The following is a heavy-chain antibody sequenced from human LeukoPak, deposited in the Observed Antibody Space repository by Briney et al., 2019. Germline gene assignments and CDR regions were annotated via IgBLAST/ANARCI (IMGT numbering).Heavy chain of an antibody. J-gene: IGHJ4*02. V-gene: IGHV3-23*01. Sequence: PGGSLRLSCAASGFTFSSYAMSWVRQAPGKGLEWVSAISGSGGSTYYADSVRGRFTISRDNAKNTVYLQMSSLRAEDTAVYYCAQKTPGTHPFDYWGQGTLVTVSS. D-gene: IGHD6-13*01. CDR3: AQKTPGTHPFDY. CDR2: ISGSGGST. CDR1: GFTFSSYA.